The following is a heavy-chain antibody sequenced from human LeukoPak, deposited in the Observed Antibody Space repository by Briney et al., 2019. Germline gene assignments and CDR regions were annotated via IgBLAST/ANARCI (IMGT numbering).Heavy chain of an antibody. CDR3: ARSYGMDV. CDR2: IKQDGSDK. J-gene: IGHJ6*02. Sequence: GGSLRLSCSASGFTFSSYWMSWVRLAPGKGLEWVANIKQDGSDKYYVDSVKGRFTISRDNAKNTLYLQMNSLRAEDTAVYYCARSYGMDVWGQGTTVTVSS. V-gene: IGHV3-7*02. CDR1: GFTFSSYW.